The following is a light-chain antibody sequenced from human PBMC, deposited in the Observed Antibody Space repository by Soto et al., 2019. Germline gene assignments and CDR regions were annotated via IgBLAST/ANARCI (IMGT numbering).Light chain of an antibody. CDR1: SSDAGSYNY. CDR2: EVS. Sequence: QSALTQPASVSGSPGQSITISCTGTSSDAGSYNYVSWFQQLPGKVPKLMIYEVSKRPSGVSNRFSGSKSGNTASLTISSLQAADEATYYCSSYTTTIPRWVFGGGTQLTVL. J-gene: IGLJ3*02. CDR3: SSYTTTIPRWV. V-gene: IGLV2-14*01.